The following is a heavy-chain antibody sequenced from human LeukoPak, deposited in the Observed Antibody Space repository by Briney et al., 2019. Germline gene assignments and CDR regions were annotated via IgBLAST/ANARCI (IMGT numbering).Heavy chain of an antibody. J-gene: IGHJ6*03. D-gene: IGHD6-13*01. Sequence: RPGGSLRLSCAASGFTFSDYYMSWIRQAPGKGLEWVSYISSSGSTIYYADSVKGRFTISRDNAKNSLYLQMNSLRAEDTAVYYCARDRIEQQRTLGRSTTYYNYYYMDVWGKGTTVTVSS. V-gene: IGHV3-11*04. CDR1: GFTFSDYY. CDR2: ISSSGSTI. CDR3: ARDRIEQQRTLGRSTTYYNYYYMDV.